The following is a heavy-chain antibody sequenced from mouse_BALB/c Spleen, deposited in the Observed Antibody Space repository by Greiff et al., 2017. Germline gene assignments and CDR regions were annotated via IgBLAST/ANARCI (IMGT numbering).Heavy chain of an antibody. Sequence: QVQLQQSGPGLVQPSQSLSITCTVSGFSLTSYGVHWVRQSPGKGLEWLGVIWSGGSTDYNAAFISRLSISKDNSKSQVFFKMNSLQADDTAIYYCARNPSFYYYGSSSAWFAYWGQGTLVTVSA. CDR1: GFSLTSYG. CDR3: ARNPSFYYYGSSSAWFAY. J-gene: IGHJ3*01. D-gene: IGHD1-1*01. V-gene: IGHV2-4-1*01. CDR2: IWSGGST.